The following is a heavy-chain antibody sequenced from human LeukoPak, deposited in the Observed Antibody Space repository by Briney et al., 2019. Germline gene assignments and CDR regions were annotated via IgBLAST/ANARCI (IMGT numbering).Heavy chain of an antibody. CDR2: IYYSGST. J-gene: IGHJ4*02. Sequence: PSETLSLTCTVSGGSISSYYWSWIRQPPGKGLEWIGCIYYSGSTNYNPSLKSRVTISVDTSKNQFSLKLSSVTAADTAVYYCARDGGTSGGSRFFDYWGQGTLVTVSS. CDR3: ARDGGTSGGSRFFDY. CDR1: GGSISSYY. D-gene: IGHD2-15*01. V-gene: IGHV4-59*01.